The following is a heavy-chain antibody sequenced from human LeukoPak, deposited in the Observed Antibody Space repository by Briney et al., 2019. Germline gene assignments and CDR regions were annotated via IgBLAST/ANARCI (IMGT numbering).Heavy chain of an antibody. CDR3: ARVLGCSSTSCYGVVDY. D-gene: IGHD2-2*01. Sequence: GGSLRLSCAASGFTFSSYSMNWVRQAPGKGLEWVSSISSSSRYIYYADSVKGRFTISRDNAKNSLYLQMNSLRAEDTAVYYCARVLGCSSTSCYGVVDYWGQGTLVTVSS. CDR1: GFTFSSYS. CDR2: ISSSSRYI. J-gene: IGHJ4*02. V-gene: IGHV3-21*01.